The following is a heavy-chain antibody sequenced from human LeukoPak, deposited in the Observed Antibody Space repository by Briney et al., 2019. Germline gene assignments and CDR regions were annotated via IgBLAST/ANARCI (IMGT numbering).Heavy chain of an antibody. Sequence: GGSLRLSCAASGFTFSNAWMSWVRQAPGKGLEWVGRIKSKTDGGTTDYAAPVKGRFTISRDDSKNPLYLQMNSLKTEDTAVYYCTTDRYCSGGSCYGRGVYYYYMDVWGKGTTVTVSS. D-gene: IGHD2-15*01. CDR3: TTDRYCSGGSCYGRGVYYYYMDV. CDR1: GFTFSNAW. V-gene: IGHV3-15*01. CDR2: IKSKTDGGTT. J-gene: IGHJ6*03.